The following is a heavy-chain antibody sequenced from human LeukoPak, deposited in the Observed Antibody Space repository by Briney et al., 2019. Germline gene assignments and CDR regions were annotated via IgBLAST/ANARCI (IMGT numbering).Heavy chain of an antibody. J-gene: IGHJ5*02. CDR2: IKQDGSEK. CDR3: ARDSGGGWFDP. CDR1: GFTFSSYW. D-gene: IGHD1-26*01. Sequence: GGSLRLSCAASGFTFSSYWMSWVRQAPGKGLEWVANIKQDGSEKYYVDSVKGRFTISRDNAKKSLYLQMNSLRGEDTAVYYCARDSGGGWFDPWGQGTLVTVSS. V-gene: IGHV3-7*01.